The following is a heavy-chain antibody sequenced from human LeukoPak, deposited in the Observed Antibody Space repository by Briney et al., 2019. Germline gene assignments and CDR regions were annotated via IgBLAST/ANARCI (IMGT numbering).Heavy chain of an antibody. V-gene: IGHV3-74*01. CDR2: INGDGSST. CDR1: GFTFSGYW. Sequence: GGSLRLSCAASGFTFSGYWMHWVRQAPGKRLVWVSAINGDGSSTSYADSVKGRFTISRDNAKNTLYLQMNSLRADDTAVYYCARGIRSSLDYWGQGTLVTVSS. D-gene: IGHD1-14*01. J-gene: IGHJ4*02. CDR3: ARGIRSSLDY.